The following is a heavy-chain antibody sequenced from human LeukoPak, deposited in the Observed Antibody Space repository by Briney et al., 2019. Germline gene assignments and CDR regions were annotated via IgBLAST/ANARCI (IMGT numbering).Heavy chain of an antibody. CDR2: INPNSGGT. J-gene: IGHJ4*02. Sequence: ASVKVSCKASGYTFTGYYMHWVRQAPGQGLEWMGWINPNSGGTNYAQKFQGRVTMTRDTSISTAYMELSRLRSDDTAVYYCAKEKETAGGPFDYWGQGTLVTVSS. CDR1: GYTFTGYY. V-gene: IGHV1-2*02. D-gene: IGHD3-16*01. CDR3: AKEKETAGGPFDY.